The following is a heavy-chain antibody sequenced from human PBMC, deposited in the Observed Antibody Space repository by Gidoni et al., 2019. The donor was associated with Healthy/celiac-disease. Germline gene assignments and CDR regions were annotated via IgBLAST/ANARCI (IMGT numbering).Heavy chain of an antibody. CDR2: ISSNSRTI. CDR3: TRGASDA. J-gene: IGHJ5*02. V-gene: IGHV3-48*02. Sequence: EVQLVESGGGLVQPGGSLRLSCAASGFTFSSYSMNWVRQAPGKGLEWVSHISSNSRTINYADSVKGRFTITRNNAKNALYLQMNSLRDEDTAVYYCTRGASDAWGQGTLVTVSS. CDR1: GFTFSSYS.